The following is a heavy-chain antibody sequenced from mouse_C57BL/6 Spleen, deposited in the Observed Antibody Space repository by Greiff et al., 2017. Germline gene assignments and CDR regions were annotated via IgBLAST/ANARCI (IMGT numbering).Heavy chain of an antibody. D-gene: IGHD1-1*01. CDR1: GFTFTDYY. CDR3: ARDYYGSSPYAMDY. J-gene: IGHJ4*01. Sequence: EVQLQESGGGLVQPGGSLSLSCAASGFTFTDYYMSWVRQPPGKALEWLGFIRNKANGYTTEYSASVKGRFTISRDNSQSILYLQMNALRAEDSATYYCARDYYGSSPYAMDYWGQGTSVTVSS. V-gene: IGHV7-3*01. CDR2: IRNKANGYTT.